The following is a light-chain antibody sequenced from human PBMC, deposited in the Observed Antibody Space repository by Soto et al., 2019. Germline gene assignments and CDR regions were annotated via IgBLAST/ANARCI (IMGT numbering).Light chain of an antibody. CDR1: QGTNSA. Sequence: IQLSHSLSALSASVRDRVTITCRASQGTNSALAWYQQKPGKAPKLLISDASNLETGVPSRFSGSGSGTDFSLSISSLQPEDFATYYWQQLNNYTTFCEGTRLEI. CDR3: QQLNNYTT. CDR2: DAS. J-gene: IGKJ5*01. V-gene: IGKV1D-13*01.